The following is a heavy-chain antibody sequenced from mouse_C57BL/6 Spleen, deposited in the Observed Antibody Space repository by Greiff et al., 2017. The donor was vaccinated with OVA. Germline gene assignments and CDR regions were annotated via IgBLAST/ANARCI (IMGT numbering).Heavy chain of an antibody. CDR1: GYTFTSYW. CDR3: ARKGWSNDFAY. J-gene: IGHJ3*01. V-gene: IGHV1-52*01. D-gene: IGHD1-1*02. CDR2: IDPTVGDT. Sequence: QVQLQQPGAELVRPGSSVKLSCKASGYTFTSYWMTWVKQRPIQGLEWIGNIDPTVGDTHYNQKFKVKATLTVDTSSSTAYMQLSSLTSEDSAVYDGARKGWSNDFAYWGKGTLVTVSA.